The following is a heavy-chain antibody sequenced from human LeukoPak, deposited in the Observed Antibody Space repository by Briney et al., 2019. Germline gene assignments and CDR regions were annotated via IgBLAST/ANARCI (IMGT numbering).Heavy chain of an antibody. D-gene: IGHD2/OR15-2a*01. CDR1: GLTFSSYA. CDR2: ISGSGGST. Sequence: PGGSLRLSCAASGLTFSSYAMSWVRQAPGKGLEWVSAISGSGGSTYYADSVKGRFTISRDNSKNTLYLQMNSLRAEDTAVYYCAKELKIRVLSGYFDYWGQGTLVTVSS. CDR3: AKELKIRVLSGYFDY. J-gene: IGHJ4*02. V-gene: IGHV3-23*01.